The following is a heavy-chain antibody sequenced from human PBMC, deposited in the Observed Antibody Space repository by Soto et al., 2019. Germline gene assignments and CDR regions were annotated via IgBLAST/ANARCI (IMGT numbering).Heavy chain of an antibody. D-gene: IGHD6-19*01. J-gene: IGHJ6*02. V-gene: IGHV1-69*06. CDR2: IIPIFGTA. CDR3: AMGGLSSGWIPEYYYYGMDV. Sequence: SVKVSCKASGGTFSSYAISWVRQAPGQGLEWMGGIIPIFGTANYAQKFQGRVTITADKSTSTAYMELSSLRSEDTAVYYCAMGGLSSGWIPEYYYYGMDVWGQGTTVTVSS. CDR1: GGTFSSYA.